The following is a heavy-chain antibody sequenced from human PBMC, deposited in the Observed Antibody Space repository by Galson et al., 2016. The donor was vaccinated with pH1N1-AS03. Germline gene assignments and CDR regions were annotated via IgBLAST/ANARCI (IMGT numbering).Heavy chain of an antibody. Sequence: SVKVSCKVSGGPFSSYGINWVRQAPEQGLEWMGRILPIFGSTNYAQRFQGRVTVTADNSTSTAYLDLSSLRSEDTAVYYCARDRGTTMITLDYYYYYMDVWGQGTTVTVS. D-gene: IGHD5-18*01. CDR1: GGPFSSYG. J-gene: IGHJ6*03. V-gene: IGHV1-69*06. CDR3: ARDRGTTMITLDYYYYYMDV. CDR2: ILPIFGST.